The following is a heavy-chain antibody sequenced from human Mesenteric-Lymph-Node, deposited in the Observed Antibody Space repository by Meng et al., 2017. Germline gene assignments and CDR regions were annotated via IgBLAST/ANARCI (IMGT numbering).Heavy chain of an antibody. CDR1: GFTFSSYA. CDR3: TALSTIATPGT. Sequence: EVQVLDSGGGLVQPGGSLRLSCAASGFTFSSYAMRWVRKAPGKGLEWVSTISGSGGTTYHADSVKGRFTISRDNSKNTLYLQINSLRAEDTAVYYCTALSTIATPGTWGQGTLVTVSS. J-gene: IGHJ4*02. D-gene: IGHD6-13*01. CDR2: ISGSGGTT. V-gene: IGHV3-23*01.